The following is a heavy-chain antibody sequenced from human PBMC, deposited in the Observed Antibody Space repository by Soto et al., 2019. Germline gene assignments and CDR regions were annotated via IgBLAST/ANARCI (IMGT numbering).Heavy chain of an antibody. V-gene: IGHV1-69*12. CDR2: IIPIFGTA. CDR3: ASPYSSSFYYYGLDV. J-gene: IGHJ6*02. D-gene: IGHD6-6*01. Sequence: QVQLVQSGAEVNKPGSSVKVYCKASGGTFSSYAISWVRQAPGQGLEWMGGIIPIFGTANYAQKFQGRVTITADESTSTAYMELRSLRSEDTAVYYCASPYSSSFYYYGLDVWGQGTTVTVSS. CDR1: GGTFSSYA.